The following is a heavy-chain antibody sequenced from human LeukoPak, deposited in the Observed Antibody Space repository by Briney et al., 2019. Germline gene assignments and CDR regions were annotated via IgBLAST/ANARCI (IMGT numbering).Heavy chain of an antibody. J-gene: IGHJ4*02. D-gene: IGHD5-18*01. CDR3: AKGFTSTALFDY. CDR1: GFTFSSHA. Sequence: GGSLRLSCAASGFTFSSHAMNWVRQAPGRGLEWVSGVSGSGESTYYADSVKGRFTISSDNSMQMLYLQMNSLGAEDTAVYYCAKGFTSTALFDYWGQGTLVTVSS. V-gene: IGHV3-23*01. CDR2: VSGSGEST.